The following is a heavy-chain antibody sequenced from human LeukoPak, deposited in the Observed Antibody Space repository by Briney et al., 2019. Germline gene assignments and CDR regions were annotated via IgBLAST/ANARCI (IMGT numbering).Heavy chain of an antibody. D-gene: IGHD6-19*01. CDR2: IYRSGII. CDR1: GGSISTYY. V-gene: IGHV4-59*08. J-gene: IGHJ3*02. CDR3: ARRQTFADSTAWYDTFDI. Sequence: SETLSLTCTVSGGSISTYYWSWIRQPPRKGLEFIAYIYRSGIINYNPSLQSRVTMSVDTSENRFSLNLSPMTAADTAVYYCARRQTFADSTAWYDTFDIWGHGTMVTVSS.